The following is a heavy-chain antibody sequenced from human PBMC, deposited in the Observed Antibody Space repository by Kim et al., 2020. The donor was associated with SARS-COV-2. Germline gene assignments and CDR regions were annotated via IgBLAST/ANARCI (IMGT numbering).Heavy chain of an antibody. J-gene: IGHJ5*02. D-gene: IGHD1-26*01. CDR2: IKQDGSEK. CDR1: GFTFSSYW. CDR3: ARDLVGANPGMGGWFDP. Sequence: EGSLRLSCAASGFTFSSYWMSWVRQAPGKGLEWVANIKQDGSEKYYVDSVKGRFTISRDNAKNSLYLQMNSLRAEDTAVYYCARDLVGANPGMGGWFDPWGQGTLVTVSS. V-gene: IGHV3-7*01.